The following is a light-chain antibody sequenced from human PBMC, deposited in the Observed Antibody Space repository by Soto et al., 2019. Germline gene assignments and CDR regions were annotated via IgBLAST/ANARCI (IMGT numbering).Light chain of an antibody. J-gene: IGKJ2*03. V-gene: IGKV1-5*03. CDR1: QSISDW. CDR3: QQYNGYSYS. CDR2: KAS. Sequence: DIQMTQSPSTLSASVGDRVTITCRASQSISDWLAWYQQKPGKAPKLVIYKASSLETGVPSRFSGRGSGTEFTLTISSLQPDDFATYYCQQYNGYSYSFGQGTKLESK.